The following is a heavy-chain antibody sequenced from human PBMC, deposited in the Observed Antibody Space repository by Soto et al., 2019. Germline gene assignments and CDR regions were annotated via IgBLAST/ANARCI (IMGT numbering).Heavy chain of an antibody. CDR2: ISAYNGNT. CDR3: AKDLYSGSYPRGFDY. Sequence: GAPVKVSCKDSRYTITSYCIRWVRQAPGQGLEWMGWISAYNGNTNYAQKLQGRVTMTTDTSTSTAYMELNSLRAEDTAVYFCAKDLYSGSYPRGFDYWGQGTLVTVSS. D-gene: IGHD1-26*01. J-gene: IGHJ4*02. V-gene: IGHV1-18*01. CDR1: RYTITSYC.